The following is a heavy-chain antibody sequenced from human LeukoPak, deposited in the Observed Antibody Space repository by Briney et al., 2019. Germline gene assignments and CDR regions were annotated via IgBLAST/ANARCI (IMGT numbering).Heavy chain of an antibody. CDR3: AQLYGSGSYYSDY. D-gene: IGHD3-10*01. CDR1: GFTFDDYA. Sequence: GGSLRLSCAATGFTFDDYAMHWVRQVPGKGLEWVSGISWNSGSIGYADSVKGRFTISRDNAKKSLYLQMNSLRPEDTALYYCAQLYGSGSYYSDYWGQGTLVTVSS. CDR2: ISWNSGSI. J-gene: IGHJ4*02. V-gene: IGHV3-9*01.